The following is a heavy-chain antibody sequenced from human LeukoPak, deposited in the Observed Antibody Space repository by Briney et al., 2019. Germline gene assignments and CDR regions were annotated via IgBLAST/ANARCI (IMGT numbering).Heavy chain of an antibody. D-gene: IGHD3-10*01. V-gene: IGHV1-46*01. CDR2: IHPNDVDT. CDR3: ATYTQSGAQGVNDY. CDR1: GYTFTNYY. Sequence: ASVKVSCKASGYTFTNYYMHWVRQAPRQGLEWMGLIHPNDVDTKYAQEFQDRVTMTRDTSTSTVYMELSSLRSEDTAVYYCATYTQSGAQGVNDYWGQGTLVTVSS. J-gene: IGHJ4*02.